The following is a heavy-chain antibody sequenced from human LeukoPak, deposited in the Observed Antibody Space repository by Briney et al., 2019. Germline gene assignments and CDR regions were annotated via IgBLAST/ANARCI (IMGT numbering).Heavy chain of an antibody. CDR3: AKYRGFGDSYDS. Sequence: GGSLRLSCAASRFTFSSYAMSWVCQAPGMRLEWVSTIGGSGGGIYYADSVKGRFTISRDNSQSTLYLQMNSLRAEDTAVYYCAKYRGFGDSYDSWGQGTLVTVSS. J-gene: IGHJ4*02. CDR1: RFTFSSYA. CDR2: IGGSGGGI. D-gene: IGHD3-10*01. V-gene: IGHV3-23*01.